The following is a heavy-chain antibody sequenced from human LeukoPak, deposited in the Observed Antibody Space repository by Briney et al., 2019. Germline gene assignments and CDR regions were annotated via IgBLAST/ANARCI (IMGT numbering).Heavy chain of an antibody. D-gene: IGHD2-2*01. Sequence: GASVKVSCKASGYTFTGYYMHWVRQAPGQGLEWMGWINPNSGGTNYAQKFQGRVTMTRDTSISTAYMELSRLRSDDTAVYYCARDEVPARGFYYYYYMDVRGKGTTVTVSS. CDR1: GYTFTGYY. CDR2: INPNSGGT. J-gene: IGHJ6*03. V-gene: IGHV1-2*02. CDR3: ARDEVPARGFYYYYYMDV.